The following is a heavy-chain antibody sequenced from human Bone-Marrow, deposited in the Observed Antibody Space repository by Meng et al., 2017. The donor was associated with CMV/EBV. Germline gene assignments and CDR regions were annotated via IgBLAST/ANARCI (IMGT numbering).Heavy chain of an antibody. V-gene: IGHV1-8*01. Sequence: ASVKVSCKASGYTFTSYDINWVRQATGQGLEWMGWMNPNSGNTGYAQKFQGRVTMTRNTSISTAYIELSSLRSEDTAVYYCARDVEYCSSTSCSNWFDPWGQGTLVTVSS. J-gene: IGHJ5*02. CDR2: MNPNSGNT. D-gene: IGHD2-2*01. CDR3: ARDVEYCSSTSCSNWFDP. CDR1: GYTFTSYD.